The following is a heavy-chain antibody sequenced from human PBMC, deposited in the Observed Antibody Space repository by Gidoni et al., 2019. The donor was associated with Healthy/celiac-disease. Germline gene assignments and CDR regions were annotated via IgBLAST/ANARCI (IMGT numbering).Heavy chain of an antibody. CDR1: GYSFTSYW. CDR2: IYPGDSDT. V-gene: IGHV5-51*01. Sequence: VQLVQSGAEVKKPGESLKISCKGSGYSFTSYWHGWVRQMPGKGLEWMGIIYPGDSDTRYSPSFQGQVTISADKSISTAYLQWSSLKASDTAMYYCARHSPYYDILTGYYRYYYGMDVWGQGTTVTVSS. CDR3: ARHSPYYDILTGYYRYYYGMDV. J-gene: IGHJ6*02. D-gene: IGHD3-9*01.